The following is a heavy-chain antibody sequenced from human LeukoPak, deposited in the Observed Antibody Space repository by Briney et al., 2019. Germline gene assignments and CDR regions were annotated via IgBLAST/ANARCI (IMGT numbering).Heavy chain of an antibody. Sequence: SETLSLTCTVSGGSISSHYWSWLRQPPGKGLEWIAYIYYTGTSNYNPSLKSRVTISVDASKNQISLRLSSVTAADTAVYYCARQGIDAFDIWGQGTLVTVSS. CDR2: IYYTGTS. CDR3: ARQGIDAFDI. CDR1: GGSISSHY. V-gene: IGHV4-59*08. J-gene: IGHJ3*02.